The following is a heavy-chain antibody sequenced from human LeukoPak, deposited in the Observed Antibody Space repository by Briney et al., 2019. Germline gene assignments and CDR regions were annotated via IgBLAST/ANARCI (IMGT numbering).Heavy chain of an antibody. D-gene: IGHD1-26*01. J-gene: IGHJ6*03. Sequence: SETLSLTCGVSGYFISSGYYWGWIRQPPGKELEWIGSIYQSGSTYYNPSLKSRVTILADRSKNQFSLKLSSVTASDTAVYYCARHGRAMDVWGKGTTVTVSS. CDR3: ARHGRAMDV. CDR2: IYQSGST. CDR1: GYFISSGYY. V-gene: IGHV4-38-2*01.